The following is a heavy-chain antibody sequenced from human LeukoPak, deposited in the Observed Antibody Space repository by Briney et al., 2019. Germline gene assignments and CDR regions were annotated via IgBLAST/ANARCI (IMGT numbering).Heavy chain of an antibody. V-gene: IGHV4-4*07. CDR3: AGSAYYYYMDV. J-gene: IGHJ6*03. CDR2: MYPSGST. CDR1: GGSISTYY. Sequence: SETLSLTCTVSGGSISTYYWSWIRQPAGKGLEWIGRMYPSGSTTYKPSLKSRVTMSVGTSKEQFSLRLSSVTAADTAVYYCAGSAYYYYMDVWGKGTTVTVSS. D-gene: IGHD3-10*01.